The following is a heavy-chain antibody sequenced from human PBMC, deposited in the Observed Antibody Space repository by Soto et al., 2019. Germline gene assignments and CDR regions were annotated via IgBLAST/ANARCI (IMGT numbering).Heavy chain of an antibody. V-gene: IGHV3-30*18. D-gene: IGHD1-1*01. Sequence: QIQLVESGEGVVQPGRSLRLSCAASGFMFHAYGMHWVRQAPGNGLEWVAVISFDGSSQYYEESVKGRFTISRDNSKNTLYLQMDSLRAEDTAVYFCVKAGTMAGTGTTPRSFDIWGRGTMVTVSS. CDR1: GFMFHAYG. CDR3: VKAGTMAGTGTTPRSFDI. J-gene: IGHJ3*02. CDR2: ISFDGSSQ.